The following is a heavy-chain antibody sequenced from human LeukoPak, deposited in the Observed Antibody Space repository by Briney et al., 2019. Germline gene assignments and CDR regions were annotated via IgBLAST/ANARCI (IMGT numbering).Heavy chain of an antibody. CDR1: GYTLTGLS. V-gene: IGHV1-24*01. CDR3: ATFQSTRTLLPGYYLGY. Sequence: GASVKVSCKVSGYTLTGLSMHWVRQVPGKGLEWMGGFDPEDGETIYAQKFQGRVTMTEDTSTDTAYMELSSLRSEDTAVYYCATFQSTRTLLPGYYLGYWGQGSLVTVSS. D-gene: IGHD3-9*01. J-gene: IGHJ4*02. CDR2: FDPEDGET.